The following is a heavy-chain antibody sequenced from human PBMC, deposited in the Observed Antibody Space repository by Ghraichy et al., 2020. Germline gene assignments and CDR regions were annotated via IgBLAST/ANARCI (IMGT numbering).Heavy chain of an antibody. D-gene: IGHD3-10*01. J-gene: IGHJ4*02. CDR3: AKSRISVYYGSGSYYPFDY. CDR2: ISGSGGST. Sequence: GGSLRLSCAASGFTFSSYAMSWVRQATGKGLEWVSAISGSGGSTYYADSVKGRFTISRDNSKNTLYLQMNSLRAEDTAVYYCAKSRISVYYGSGSYYPFDYWGQGTLVTVSS. V-gene: IGHV3-23*01. CDR1: GFTFSSYA.